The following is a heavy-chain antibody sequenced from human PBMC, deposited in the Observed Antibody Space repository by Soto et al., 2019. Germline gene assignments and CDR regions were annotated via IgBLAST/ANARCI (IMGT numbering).Heavy chain of an antibody. Sequence: PGGSLRLSCAASGFTFSSYAMSWVRQAPGKGLEWVSAISGSGGSTYYADSVKGRFTISRDNSKNTLYLQMNSLRAEDTAVYYCAKDRILSGWYSCFDYWGQGTLVTVSS. CDR3: AKDRILSGWYSCFDY. D-gene: IGHD6-19*01. CDR2: ISGSGGST. CDR1: GFTFSSYA. J-gene: IGHJ4*02. V-gene: IGHV3-23*01.